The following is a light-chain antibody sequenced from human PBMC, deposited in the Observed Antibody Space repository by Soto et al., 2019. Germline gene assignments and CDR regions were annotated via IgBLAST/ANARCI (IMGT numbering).Light chain of an antibody. CDR2: GAS. CDR3: QPYNTWLWT. CDR1: QSINAL. V-gene: IGKV3-15*01. J-gene: IGKJ1*01. Sequence: EVVMTQSPATLSVSPGERVTLSCRASQSINALLAWYQQKPGQAPRLLIHGASTRATGLPARFRGSGFGTDFFLNISSLQSEDFAVYYCQPYNTWLWTFGQGTKVEIE.